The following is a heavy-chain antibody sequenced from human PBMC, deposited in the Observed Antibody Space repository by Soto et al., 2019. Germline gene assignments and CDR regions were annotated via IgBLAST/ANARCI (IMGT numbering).Heavy chain of an antibody. CDR2: INPNSGGT. Sequence: ASVKVSCKTSGYIFTDYYMHWVRQAPGQGLEWMGWINPNSGGTNYAQKFQGRVTMTTDTSISIAYLDLANLTFDDTAVYYCASEKTKFDYWGQGTLVTVS. CDR3: ASEKTKFDY. V-gene: IGHV1-2*02. CDR1: GYIFTDYY. J-gene: IGHJ4*02.